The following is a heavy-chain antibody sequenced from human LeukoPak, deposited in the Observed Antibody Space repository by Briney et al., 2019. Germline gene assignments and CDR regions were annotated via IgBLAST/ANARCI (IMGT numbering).Heavy chain of an antibody. Sequence: GGSLRLSCAASGYTFSIYGMNWVRQAPGEGLEWVASISSDSTNIYYTDSVKGRFTISRDNAKNSLYLQMNSLILEDTAVYYCARDGSGSGDYWGQGTLVTVSS. V-gene: IGHV3-21*01. D-gene: IGHD2-15*01. J-gene: IGHJ4*02. CDR2: ISSDSTNI. CDR1: GYTFSIYG. CDR3: ARDGSGSGDY.